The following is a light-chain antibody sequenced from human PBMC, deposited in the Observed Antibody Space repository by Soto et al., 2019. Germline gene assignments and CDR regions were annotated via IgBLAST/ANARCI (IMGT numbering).Light chain of an antibody. Sequence: ENVLTQSPGTLSLSPGERATLSCRASKSVTSNFLAWYQQKPGQAPRLLIYGASTRAAGVPDRFSGSGFGTDFTLTITGLEPEDFAEYYCQQYGRSPLLYTFGQGTKL. CDR3: QQYGRSPLLYT. V-gene: IGKV3-20*01. CDR2: GAS. CDR1: KSVTSNF. J-gene: IGKJ2*01.